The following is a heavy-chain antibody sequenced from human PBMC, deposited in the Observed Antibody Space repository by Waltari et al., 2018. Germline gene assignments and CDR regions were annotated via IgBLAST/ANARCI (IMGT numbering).Heavy chain of an antibody. CDR1: GGTFSSYT. Sequence: QVQLVQSGAEVKKPGSSVKVSCKASGGTFSSYTISWVRQAPGQGLEWMGRIIPILGKATTALKFTGRVTITSDKSTSTAYMELSSLRSEDTAVYYCARDRWGYSGYEVARGMDVWGQGTTVTVSS. CDR2: IIPILGKA. V-gene: IGHV1-69*08. D-gene: IGHD5-12*01. CDR3: ARDRWGYSGYEVARGMDV. J-gene: IGHJ6*02.